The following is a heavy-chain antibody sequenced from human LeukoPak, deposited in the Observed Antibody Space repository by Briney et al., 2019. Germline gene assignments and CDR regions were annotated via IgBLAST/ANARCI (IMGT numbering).Heavy chain of an antibody. CDR3: ARDRNTDYVWGSYRPSD. Sequence: ASVKVSCKSSGYTFTDYHVHWVRQAPGQGLEWMGWINPNSGGTKYAQKFQGRVTMTRDTSITTAYMELSRLKSDDAVMYYCARDRNTDYVWGSYRPSDWGQGTLVTVSS. CDR2: INPNSGGT. D-gene: IGHD3-16*02. V-gene: IGHV1-2*02. J-gene: IGHJ4*02. CDR1: GYTFTDYH.